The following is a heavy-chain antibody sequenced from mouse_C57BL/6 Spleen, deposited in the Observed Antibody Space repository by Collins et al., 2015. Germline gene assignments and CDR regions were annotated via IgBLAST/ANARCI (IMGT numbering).Heavy chain of an antibody. CDR3: ARSTATAY. CDR2: IDPANGNT. V-gene: IGHV14-3*02. CDR1: GFNIKDTY. J-gene: IGHJ3*01. D-gene: IGHD1-2*01. Sequence: EVQLQQSGAELVKPGASVKLSCTASGFNIKDTYMHWVKQRPEQGLEWIERIDPANGNTKYDPKFQGKATITADTSSNTAYLQLSSLTSEDTAVYYCARSTATAYWGQGTLVTVSA.